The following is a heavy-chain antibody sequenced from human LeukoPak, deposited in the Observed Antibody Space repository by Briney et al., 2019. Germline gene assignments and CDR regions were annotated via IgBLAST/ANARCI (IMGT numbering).Heavy chain of an antibody. J-gene: IGHJ3*02. D-gene: IGHD1-20*01. Sequence: SVKVSCKASGGTFSSYAISWVRQAPGQGLEWMGSIIPIFGTANYAQEFQGRVTITTDESTSTAYMELSSLRSEDTAVYYCAREFYNWKPLSGDDAFDIWGQGTMVTVSS. CDR1: GGTFSSYA. V-gene: IGHV1-69*05. CDR2: IIPIFGTA. CDR3: AREFYNWKPLSGDDAFDI.